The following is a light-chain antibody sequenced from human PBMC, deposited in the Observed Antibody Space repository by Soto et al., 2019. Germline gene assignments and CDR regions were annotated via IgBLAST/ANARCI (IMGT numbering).Light chain of an antibody. CDR3: QQYGDRPRT. J-gene: IGKJ1*01. CDR2: DAS. V-gene: IGKV3-20*01. CDR1: QTLSSRH. Sequence: VLTQSPGTLSLSPGERATLSCRASQTLSSRHLAWYQQKPGQAPRLLIYDASNRATGIPARFSGSVSGTEFTLTISSLESEDFAVYFCQQYGDRPRTFGQGTKVDIK.